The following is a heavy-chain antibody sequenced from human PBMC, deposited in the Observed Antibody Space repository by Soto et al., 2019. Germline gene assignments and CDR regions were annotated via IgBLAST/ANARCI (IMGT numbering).Heavy chain of an antibody. D-gene: IGHD2-2*01. J-gene: IGHJ5*02. V-gene: IGHV1-69*13. Sequence: SVKVSCKASGGTFSSYAISWVRQAPGQGLEWMGGIIPIFGTANYAQKFQGRVTITAEESTSTAYMELSSMRSEDTAVYYCARDSPYSTSPNCFDPWRQRTLVTVSS. CDR3: ARDSPYSTSPNCFDP. CDR1: GGTFSSYA. CDR2: IIPIFGTA.